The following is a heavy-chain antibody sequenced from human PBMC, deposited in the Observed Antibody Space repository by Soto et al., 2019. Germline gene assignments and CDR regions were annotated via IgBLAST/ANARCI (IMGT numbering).Heavy chain of an antibody. CDR3: ARGAAVFIKH. Sequence: SETLCLTCAVYGGSFTDYYWSGIRQPPGKGLEWIGEINHSGDTNYNPSLKSRVTISVDRSKNQFSLKLSSVTAADTAVYYCARGAAVFIKHWGQGNLVSVCS. V-gene: IGHV4-34*01. D-gene: IGHD3-10*01. J-gene: IGHJ1*01. CDR1: GGSFTDYY. CDR2: INHSGDT.